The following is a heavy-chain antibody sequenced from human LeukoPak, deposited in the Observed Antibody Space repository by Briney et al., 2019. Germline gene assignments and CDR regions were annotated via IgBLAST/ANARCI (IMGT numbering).Heavy chain of an antibody. CDR1: GFTFSSSR. D-gene: IGHD6-13*01. J-gene: IGHJ4*02. Sequence: GGSLRLSCEVSGFTFSSSRMNWDRQAPGKGLEWVSYISSRGTTKHYADSVKGRFTISRDNAKNALYLQMNSLRVEDTAVYYCANFEPGYTSSWYAEFWGQGTLVTVSS. V-gene: IGHV3-48*01. CDR3: ANFEPGYTSSWYAEF. CDR2: ISSRGTTK.